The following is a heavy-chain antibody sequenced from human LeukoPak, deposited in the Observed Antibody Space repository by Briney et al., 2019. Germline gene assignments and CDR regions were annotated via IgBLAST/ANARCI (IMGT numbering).Heavy chain of an antibody. CDR3: ARHEQQLVRSWFDP. V-gene: IGHV4-59*08. CDR1: GGSISSYY. D-gene: IGHD6-13*01. Sequence: SETLSLTCTVSGGSISSYYWSWIRQPPGKGLEWIGYICYSGSTNYNPSLKSRVTISVDTSKNQFSLKLSSVTAADTAVYYCARHEQQLVRSWFDPWGQGTLVTVSS. CDR2: ICYSGST. J-gene: IGHJ5*02.